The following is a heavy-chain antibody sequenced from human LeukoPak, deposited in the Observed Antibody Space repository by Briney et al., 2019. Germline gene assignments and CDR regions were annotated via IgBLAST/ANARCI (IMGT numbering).Heavy chain of an antibody. J-gene: IGHJ4*02. CDR2: VFRGDAT. D-gene: IGHD2-21*01. V-gene: IGHV3-66*01. CDR1: GFIVSSNY. Sequence: GGSLRLSCVASGFIVSSNYMSWVRQAPGKGLEWVSVVFRGDATYHADSVKGRFTISRDTSKNTVYLQMNSLTAEDTAVYYCARDCGLNTNFDYWGQGTLVTVSS. CDR3: ARDCGLNTNFDY.